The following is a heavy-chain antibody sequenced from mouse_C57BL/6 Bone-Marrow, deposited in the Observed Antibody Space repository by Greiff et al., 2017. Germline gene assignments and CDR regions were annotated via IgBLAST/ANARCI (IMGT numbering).Heavy chain of an antibody. V-gene: IGHV7-3*01. CDR2: IRNKANGYTT. D-gene: IGHD1-1*01. CDR3: ARYIPIFITTVVANWYFDV. J-gene: IGHJ1*03. Sequence: EVQGVESGGGLVQPGGSLSLSCAASGFTFTDYYMSWVRQPPGKALEWLGFIRNKANGYTTEYSASVKGRFTISRDNSQSILYLQMNALRAEDRATYYSARYIPIFITTVVANWYFDVWGTGTTVTVSS. CDR1: GFTFTDYY.